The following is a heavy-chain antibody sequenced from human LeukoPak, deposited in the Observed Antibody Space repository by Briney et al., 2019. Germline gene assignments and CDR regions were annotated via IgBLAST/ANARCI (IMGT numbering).Heavy chain of an antibody. Sequence: PSETLSLTCTVSGGSISSYYWSWIRQPPGKGLEWIGYIYYSGSTNYNPSLKSRVTISVDTSKNQFSLKLSSVTAADTAVYYCARDGPYYYDSSGYPWNWFDPWGQGTLVTVSS. CDR3: ARDGPYYYDSSGYPWNWFDP. V-gene: IGHV4-59*12. CDR1: GGSISSYY. CDR2: IYYSGST. D-gene: IGHD3-22*01. J-gene: IGHJ5*02.